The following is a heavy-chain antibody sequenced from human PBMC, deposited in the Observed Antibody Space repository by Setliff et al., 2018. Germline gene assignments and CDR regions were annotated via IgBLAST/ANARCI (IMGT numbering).Heavy chain of an antibody. CDR2: IYTDGTT. V-gene: IGHV4-61*02. J-gene: IGHJ4*02. Sequence: TLSLTCTVSGGSINSMSYYWGWFRQPAGKGLEWIGRIYTDGTTNYNPSLKSRVSISADTSMNHFSLRMTSVSAADTAVYYCARQRRIWNDLDYFDYWGQGTLVTVSS. CDR1: GGSINSMSYY. D-gene: IGHD1-1*01. CDR3: ARQRRIWNDLDYFDY.